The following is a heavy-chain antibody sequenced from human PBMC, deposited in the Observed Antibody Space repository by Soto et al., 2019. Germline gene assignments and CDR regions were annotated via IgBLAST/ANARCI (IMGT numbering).Heavy chain of an antibody. Sequence: RASVKVSCKASGYTFTSYGISWVRQAPGQGLEWMGWISAYNGNTNYAQKLQGRVTMTTDTSTSTAYMELRSLRSDDTAVYYCARLGRFLVLGYYYYGMDVWCQGTTVTVS. D-gene: IGHD2-8*02. CDR3: ARLGRFLVLGYYYYGMDV. CDR2: ISAYNGNT. CDR1: GYTFTSYG. J-gene: IGHJ6*02. V-gene: IGHV1-18*04.